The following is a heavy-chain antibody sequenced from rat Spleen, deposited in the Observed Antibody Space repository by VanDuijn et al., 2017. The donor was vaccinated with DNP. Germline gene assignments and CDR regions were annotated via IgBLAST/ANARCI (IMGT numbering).Heavy chain of an antibody. D-gene: IGHD1-11*01. CDR2: ILYDGGRT. J-gene: IGHJ4*01. V-gene: IGHV5S10*01. CDR3: TTFEGRDA. Sequence: EVQLVESGGGLVRPGRSLKLSCATSGFTFRDCHIAWVRQAPKKGLEWVATILYDGGRTYYRNSVKGRFTISRDNAKSTLYLQMDSLRSEDTATYYCTTFEGRDAWGQGTSVTVSS. CDR1: GFTFRDCH.